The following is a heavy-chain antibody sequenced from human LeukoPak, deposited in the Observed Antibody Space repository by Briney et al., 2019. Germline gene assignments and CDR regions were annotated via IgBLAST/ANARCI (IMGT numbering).Heavy chain of an antibody. Sequence: PGGSLRLSCAASGFMFRSSSMSWVRRAPGKGLEWVSSISGVGDITHYAESVQGRFTISRDNSGNTLYVQMNSLRVDDTAVYYCAKVKSSLTVVGAWGQGTLVTVSS. CDR2: ISGVGDIT. J-gene: IGHJ5*02. D-gene: IGHD3-22*01. CDR3: AKVKSSLTVVGA. V-gene: IGHV3-23*01. CDR1: GFMFRSSS.